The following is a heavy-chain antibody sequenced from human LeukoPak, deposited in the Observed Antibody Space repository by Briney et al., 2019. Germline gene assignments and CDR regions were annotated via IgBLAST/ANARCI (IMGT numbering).Heavy chain of an antibody. CDR3: AELGITMIGGV. J-gene: IGHJ6*04. D-gene: IGHD3-10*02. V-gene: IGHV3-23*01. CDR1: GFTFSNYG. Sequence: GGSLRLSCAASGFTFSNYGMSWVRQAPGKGLEWVSAVTGSYTTFYADSVKGRFTISRDNSKNTVYLQMHSLRAEDTAVYYCAELGITMIGGVWGKGTTVTISS. CDR2: VTGSYTT.